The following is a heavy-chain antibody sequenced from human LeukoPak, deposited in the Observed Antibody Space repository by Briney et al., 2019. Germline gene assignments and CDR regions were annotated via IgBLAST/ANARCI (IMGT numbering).Heavy chain of an antibody. CDR2: ISAYNGNT. Sequence: ASVKVSCKASVYTFTSYGISWVRQAPGQGLEWMGWISAYNGNTNYAQKLQGRVTMTTDTSTSTAYMELRSLRSDDTAVYYCAREDSSSSGYYGMDVWGQGTTVTVSS. CDR1: VYTFTSYG. CDR3: AREDSSSSGYYGMDV. D-gene: IGHD6-13*01. J-gene: IGHJ6*02. V-gene: IGHV1-18*01.